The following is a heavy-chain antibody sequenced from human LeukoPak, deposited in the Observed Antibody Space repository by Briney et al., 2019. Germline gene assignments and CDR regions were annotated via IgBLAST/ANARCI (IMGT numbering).Heavy chain of an antibody. V-gene: IGHV6-1*01. Sequence: SQTLSLTCAISGDSVSSNSAAWNWIRQSPSRGLEWLGRTYYRSKWYNDDAVSVKSRITINPDTSKTQFSLPLNSVTPEDTAVYYCARDVVVVPAARTSWHEGYDYWGQGTLVTVSS. D-gene: IGHD2-2*01. J-gene: IGHJ4*02. CDR3: ARDVVVVPAARTSWHEGYDY. CDR2: TYYRSKWYN. CDR1: GDSVSSNSAA.